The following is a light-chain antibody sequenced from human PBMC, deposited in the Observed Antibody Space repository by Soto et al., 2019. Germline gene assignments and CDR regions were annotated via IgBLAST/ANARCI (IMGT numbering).Light chain of an antibody. CDR1: QSVSSK. CDR2: GAS. Sequence: EIVMTQSPTTLSLSPGQRATLSCRASQSVSSKLAWYQQRPGQAPRLLIYGASSRATGIPDRFSGSGSGTDFTLTISSLEPEDFAVYFCQQYGSSPRTFGQGTKVDIK. V-gene: IGKV3-20*01. J-gene: IGKJ1*01. CDR3: QQYGSSPRT.